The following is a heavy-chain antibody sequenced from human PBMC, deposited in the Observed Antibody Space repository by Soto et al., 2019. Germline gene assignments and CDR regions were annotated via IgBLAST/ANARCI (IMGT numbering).Heavy chain of an antibody. CDR3: ARGAVYYEIWSGYSDY. Sequence: GGSLRLSCAASGFTFRDYYMSWIRQAPGRGLEWVSYISSSGSTIYYADSVKGRFTISRDNAKNSLYLQMNSLRDEDTAVYYCARGAVYYEIWSGYSDYWGQGTLVTVSS. J-gene: IGHJ4*02. CDR2: ISSSGSTI. CDR1: GFTFRDYY. D-gene: IGHD3-3*01. V-gene: IGHV3-11*01.